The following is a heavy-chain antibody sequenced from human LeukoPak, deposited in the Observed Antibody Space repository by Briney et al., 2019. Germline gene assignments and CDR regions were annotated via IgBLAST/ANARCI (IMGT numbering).Heavy chain of an antibody. CDR1: GSTFSSYS. Sequence: PGGSLRLSCEASGSTFSSYSMNWVRQAPGKGLEWVSSISSSSSYIYYADSVKGRFTISRDNAKNSLYLQMNSLRAEDTAVYYCARDIVVATGYGMDVWGQGTTVTVSS. CDR2: ISSSSSYI. D-gene: IGHD5-12*01. J-gene: IGHJ6*02. CDR3: ARDIVVATGYGMDV. V-gene: IGHV3-21*01.